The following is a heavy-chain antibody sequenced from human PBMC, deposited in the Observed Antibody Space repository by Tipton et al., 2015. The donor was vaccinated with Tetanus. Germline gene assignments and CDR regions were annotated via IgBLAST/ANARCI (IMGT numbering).Heavy chain of an antibody. D-gene: IGHD6-19*01. V-gene: IGHV4-39*01. CDR3: ARIGWLQQNKPAFDI. CDR1: GGSISSSSFY. CDR2: IYYSGST. Sequence: TLSLTCTVSGGSISSSSFYWGWIRQPPGKELEWIGSIYYSGSTCYNPSLKSRVTISVDTSKYQFSLRLSSVTAADTAVYYCARIGWLQQNKPAFDIWGQGTVVTVSS. J-gene: IGHJ3*02.